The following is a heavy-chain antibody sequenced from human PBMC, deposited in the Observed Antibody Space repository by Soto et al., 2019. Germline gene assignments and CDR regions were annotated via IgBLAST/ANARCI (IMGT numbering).Heavy chain of an antibody. CDR2: IIPIFGTA. J-gene: IGHJ5*02. CDR3: ARVLVTASLVVHDFDP. V-gene: IGHV1-69*06. CDR1: GGTFSSYA. Sequence: SVKVSCKASGGTFSSYAISWVRQAPGQGLEWMGGIIPIFGTANYAQKFQGRVTITADKSTSTAYMELSSLRSEYTAVYYCARVLVTASLVVHDFDPWGQGTLVTVSS. D-gene: IGHD3-22*01.